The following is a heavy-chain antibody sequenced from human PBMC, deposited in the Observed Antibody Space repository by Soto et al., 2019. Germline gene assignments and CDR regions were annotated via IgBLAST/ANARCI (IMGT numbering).Heavy chain of an antibody. CDR1: GGTFSSYT. Sequence: QVQLVQSGAEVKKPGSSVTVSCKASGGTFSSYTISWVRQAPGQGLEWMGGIIPIFGTANYAQKFQGRVTITADESTSTDYMELSSLRSEDTAVYYCERGNHRWLQLWYFDLWGRGTLVTVSS. J-gene: IGHJ2*01. CDR3: ERGNHRWLQLWYFDL. D-gene: IGHD5-12*01. V-gene: IGHV1-69*12. CDR2: IIPIFGTA.